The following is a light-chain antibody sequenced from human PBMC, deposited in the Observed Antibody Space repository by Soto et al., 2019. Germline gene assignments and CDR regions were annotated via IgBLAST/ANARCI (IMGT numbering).Light chain of an antibody. CDR1: QSVSSNY. CDR2: GGS. J-gene: IGKJ1*01. CDR3: HQYGSSLRT. Sequence: EVVLTQSPGTLSLSPGERATLSCRASQSVSSNYLGWYQKKPGQPPRLLIYGGSSRATGIPDRFSGGGSGTDFTLTIIRLEPEDFAAYYCHQYGSSLRTFGQGTKVDIK. V-gene: IGKV3-20*01.